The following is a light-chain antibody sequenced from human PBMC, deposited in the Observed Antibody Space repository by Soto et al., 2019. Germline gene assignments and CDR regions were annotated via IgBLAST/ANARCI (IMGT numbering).Light chain of an antibody. V-gene: IGKV3D-20*01. Sequence: EIVLTQSPATLSLSPGERATLSCGASQSVSSTYLAWYQQKPGLAPRLLIYDASSRATGIPDRFSGSRSGKEFTLTISRMKPEDFDIYYCKTHGSSPFTFGQGTKLEIK. CDR3: KTHGSSPFT. J-gene: IGKJ2*01. CDR2: DAS. CDR1: QSVSSTY.